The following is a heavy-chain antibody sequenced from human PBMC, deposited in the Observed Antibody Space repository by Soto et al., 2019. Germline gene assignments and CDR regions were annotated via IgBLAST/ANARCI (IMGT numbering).Heavy chain of an antibody. CDR2: ISGSGGST. D-gene: IGHD6-13*01. J-gene: IGHJ6*02. CDR1: GFTFSSYA. Sequence: GSLRLSCAASGFTFSSYAMSWVRQAPGKGLEWVSAISGSGGSTYYADSVKGRFTISRDNSKNTLYLQMNSLRAEDTAVYYCAKDLLDSSSRRYYYYGMDVWGQGTTVTVSS. CDR3: AKDLLDSSSRRYYYYGMDV. V-gene: IGHV3-23*01.